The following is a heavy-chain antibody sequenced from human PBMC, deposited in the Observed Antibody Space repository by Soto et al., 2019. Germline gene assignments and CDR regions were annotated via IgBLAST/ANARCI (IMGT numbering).Heavy chain of an antibody. CDR3: ARGLTIFGVSNWFDP. Sequence: AASVKVSCKASGGTFSSYAISWVRQAPGQGLEWMGGIIPIFGTANYAQKFQGRVTITADESTSTAYMELSSLRSEDTAVYYCARGLTIFGVSNWFDPWGQGTLVTVSS. J-gene: IGHJ5*02. CDR2: IIPIFGTA. D-gene: IGHD3-3*01. CDR1: GGTFSSYA. V-gene: IGHV1-69*13.